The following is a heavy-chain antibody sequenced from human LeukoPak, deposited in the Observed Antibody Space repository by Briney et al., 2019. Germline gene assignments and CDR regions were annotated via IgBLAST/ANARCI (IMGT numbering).Heavy chain of an antibody. Sequence: ASVKVSCMASGYTFTSYYMHWVRQAPGQGLEWMGIINPSGGSTSYAQKFQGRVTMTRDMSTSTVYMELSSLRSEDTAVYYCARGAVAVDYYMDVWGKGTTVTVSS. CDR1: GYTFTSYY. CDR2: INPSGGST. D-gene: IGHD6-19*01. V-gene: IGHV1-46*01. J-gene: IGHJ6*03. CDR3: ARGAVAVDYYMDV.